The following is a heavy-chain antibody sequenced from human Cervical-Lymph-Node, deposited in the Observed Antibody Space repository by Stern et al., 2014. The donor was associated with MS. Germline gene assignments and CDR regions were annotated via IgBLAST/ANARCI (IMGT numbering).Heavy chain of an antibody. J-gene: IGHJ4*02. CDR2: IYPGAYET. D-gene: IGHD1-14*01. CDR1: GFKFSIYW. V-gene: IGHV5-51*01. Sequence: EVQLEESGAELIRPGESLKISCKGSGFKFSIYWIAWVRQMPGKGLEWMGIIYPGAYETRYSPSSQCRVAMSADKSTSTAYLQWSSLNASDPAMYFCARQTTAWASDVWGQGTLVTVSS. CDR3: ARQTTAWASDV.